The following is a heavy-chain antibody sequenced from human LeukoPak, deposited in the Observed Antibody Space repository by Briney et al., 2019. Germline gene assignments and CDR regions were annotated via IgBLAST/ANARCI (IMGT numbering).Heavy chain of an antibody. D-gene: IGHD2-2*02. J-gene: IGHJ5*02. V-gene: IGHV3-23*01. CDR3: AKDLHIVVEPAAIRRWFDP. CDR2: ISGSGGST. Sequence: GGSLRLSRAASGFTFSSYAMSWVRQAPGKGLEWVSAISGSGGSTYYADSVKGRFTISRDNSKNTLYLQMNSLRAEDTAVYYCAKDLHIVVEPAAIRRWFDPWGQGTLVTVSS. CDR1: GFTFSSYA.